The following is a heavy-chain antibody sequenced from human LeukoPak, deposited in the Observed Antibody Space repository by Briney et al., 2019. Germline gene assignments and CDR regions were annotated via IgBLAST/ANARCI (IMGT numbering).Heavy chain of an antibody. CDR1: GFTFDDYA. Sequence: GGSLRLSCAASGFTFDDYAMHWVRQAPGKGLEWVSGISWNSGSIGYADSVKGRFTISRDNAKNSLYLQMNSLRAEDTALYYCAKDTTIAVAGANLNYFDYWGQGTLVTVPS. D-gene: IGHD6-19*01. CDR2: ISWNSGSI. CDR3: AKDTTIAVAGANLNYFDY. V-gene: IGHV3-9*01. J-gene: IGHJ4*02.